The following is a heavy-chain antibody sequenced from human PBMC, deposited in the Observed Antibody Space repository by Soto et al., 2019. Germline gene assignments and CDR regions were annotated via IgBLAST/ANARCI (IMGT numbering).Heavy chain of an antibody. CDR3: ARVRITYSGSGIVDY. V-gene: IGHV3-48*02. J-gene: IGHJ4*02. CDR2: ISSGSSTL. Sequence: EVHLVESGGGLVQPGGSLRLSCAASGFTFSTYSMNWVRQAPGKGLEWVSYISSGSSTLSYADSLKGRFTISRDNAKNSLHLTMNSLRDEDTAVYYCARVRITYSGSGIVDYWGQGTLVSVSS. CDR1: GFTFSTYS. D-gene: IGHD3-10*01.